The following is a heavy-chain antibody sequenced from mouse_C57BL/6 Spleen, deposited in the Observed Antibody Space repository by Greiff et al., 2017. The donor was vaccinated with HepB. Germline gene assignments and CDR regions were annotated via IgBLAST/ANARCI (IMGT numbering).Heavy chain of an antibody. V-gene: IGHV3-6*01. D-gene: IGHD4-1*01. Sequence: EVHLVESGPGLVKPSQSLSLTCSVTGYSITSGYYWNWIRQFPGNKLEWMGYISYDGSNNYNPSLKNRISITRDTSKNQFFLKLNSVTTEDTATYYCARDLGLPFDYWGQGTTLTVSS. J-gene: IGHJ2*01. CDR2: ISYDGSN. CDR3: ARDLGLPFDY. CDR1: GYSITSGYY.